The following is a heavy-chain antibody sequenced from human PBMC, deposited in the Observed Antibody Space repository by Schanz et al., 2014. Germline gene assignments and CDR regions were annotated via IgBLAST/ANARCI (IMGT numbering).Heavy chain of an antibody. J-gene: IGHJ3*02. Sequence: EVQLVESGGGLVQPGGSLRLSCAASGFTFSSYWMHWVRQAPGKGLEWVSVIYTSGSTYYADSVRGRFTFSRDNSKNTLYLQMNSLRAEDTAVYYCAKRCSSTSCSHGAFDIWGQGTMVTVSS. CDR3: AKRCSSTSCSHGAFDI. V-gene: IGHV3-66*01. CDR2: IYTSGST. D-gene: IGHD2-2*01. CDR1: GFTFSSYW.